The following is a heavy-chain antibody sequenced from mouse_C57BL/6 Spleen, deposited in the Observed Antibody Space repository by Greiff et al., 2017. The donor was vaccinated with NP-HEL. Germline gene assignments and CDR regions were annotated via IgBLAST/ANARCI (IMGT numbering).Heavy chain of an antibody. Sequence: VQLQQSGAELVRPGASVKLSCTASGFNIKDDYMHWVKQRPEQGLEWIGWIDPENGDTEYASKFQGKATITADTSSNTAYLQLSSLTSEDTAVYYCTTVPGLRGIAYWGQGTLVTVSA. V-gene: IGHV14-4*01. J-gene: IGHJ3*01. CDR2: IDPENGDT. D-gene: IGHD2-4*01. CDR3: TTVPGLRGIAY. CDR1: GFNIKDDY.